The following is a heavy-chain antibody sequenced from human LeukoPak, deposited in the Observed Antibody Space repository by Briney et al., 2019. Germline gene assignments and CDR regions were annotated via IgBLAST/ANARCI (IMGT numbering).Heavy chain of an antibody. J-gene: IGHJ4*02. CDR3: AKRYYGSGNYDPLFDS. CDR1: GLTFSSYA. CDR2: ISNSGDST. V-gene: IGHV3-23*01. Sequence: PGGSLRLSCAASGLTFSSYAMSWVRQTPGKGLKWVSAISNSGDSTFYADSVKGRFTISRDNSKNTLYLQMNSLRAEDTAVYYCAKRYYGSGNYDPLFDSWGQGILVTVSS. D-gene: IGHD3-10*01.